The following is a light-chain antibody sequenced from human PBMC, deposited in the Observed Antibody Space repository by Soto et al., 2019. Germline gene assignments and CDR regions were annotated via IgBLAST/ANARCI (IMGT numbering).Light chain of an antibody. Sequence: QSALTQPASVSGSPGQSITISCAGTSSDVGGHNYVTSYQQHPGKAPKLIIYDVNNRPSGVSTRFSGSKSGNTASLTISGLQAEDEADYCCYSHRSSSTLDVFGTGTKLTVL. J-gene: IGLJ1*01. CDR2: DVN. V-gene: IGLV2-14*03. CDR1: SSDVGGHNY. CDR3: YSHRSSSTLDV.